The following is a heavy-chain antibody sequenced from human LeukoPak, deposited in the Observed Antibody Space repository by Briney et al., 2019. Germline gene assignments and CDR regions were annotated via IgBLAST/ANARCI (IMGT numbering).Heavy chain of an antibody. CDR3: ARDARRRYYESSGLVDY. CDR1: GFTFSSYW. Sequence: GSLRLSCAASGFTFSSYWMSWVRQAPGRGLEWVASIKQDGSEKYYVDSVKGRFTISRDNAKNSLYLQMNRLRAEDTAVYYCARDARRRYYESSGLVDYWGQGTLVTVSS. J-gene: IGHJ4*02. V-gene: IGHV3-7*01. CDR2: IKQDGSEK. D-gene: IGHD3-22*01.